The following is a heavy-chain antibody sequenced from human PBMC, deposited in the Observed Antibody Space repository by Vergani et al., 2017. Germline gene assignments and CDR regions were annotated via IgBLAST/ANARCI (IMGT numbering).Heavy chain of an antibody. CDR3: ARXKIRPIQTYSWFDP. J-gene: IGHJ5*02. D-gene: IGHD3-3*01. CDR1: GYTFTGYY. Sequence: QVQLVQSGAEVKKPGASVEVSCKASGYTFTGYYMHWVRQAPGQGLEWMGWINPNSGGTNYAQKFQGRVTMTRDTSISTAYMELSRLRSDDTAVYYCARXKIRPIQTYSWFDPWGQGTLVTVAS. CDR2: INPNSGGT. V-gene: IGHV1-2*02.